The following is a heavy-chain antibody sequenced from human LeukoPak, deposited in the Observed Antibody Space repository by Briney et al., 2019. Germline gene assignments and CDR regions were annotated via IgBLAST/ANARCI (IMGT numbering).Heavy chain of an antibody. CDR2: IYPGDSDT. D-gene: IGHD3-3*01. CDR1: GYRFTNYW. Sequence: GESLKISCKGSGYRFTNYWIGWVRQMPGKGLEWMGMIYPGDSDTKYSASFQGQVTISADKSISTAYLQWGSLKASDTAMYYCARHGERYYYYYMDVWGKGTTVTVSS. J-gene: IGHJ6*03. CDR3: ARHGERYYYYYMDV. V-gene: IGHV5-51*01.